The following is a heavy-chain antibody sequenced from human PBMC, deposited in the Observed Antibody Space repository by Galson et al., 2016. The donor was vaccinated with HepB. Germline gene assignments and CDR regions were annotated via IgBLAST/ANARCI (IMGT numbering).Heavy chain of an antibody. J-gene: IGHJ4*02. CDR2: IYPGDSDT. CDR3: ARSFQPYYFDY. Sequence: QSGAEVKKPGESLKISCKGSGYRFSSYYIAWVRQMPGKGLEWMGIIYPGDSDTRYSPSFQGQVTISADKSITTASLQWSSLKASDTATYYCARSFQPYYFDYWGQGALVTVSS. D-gene: IGHD2-2*01. CDR1: GYRFSSYY. V-gene: IGHV5-51*01.